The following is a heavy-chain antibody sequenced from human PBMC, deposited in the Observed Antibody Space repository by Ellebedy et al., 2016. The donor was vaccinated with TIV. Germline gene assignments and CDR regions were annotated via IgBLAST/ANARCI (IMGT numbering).Heavy chain of an antibody. Sequence: SGPTLVKPTQTLTLTCTFSGFSIGTSGVAVGWICQPPGKALEWLALIYWNDDKLYSPSLKSRLTITKDTSKNQVVLTMTNMDPVDTATYYCAHHYSSSWYPVYWGQGTLVTVSS. D-gene: IGHD6-13*01. CDR1: GFSIGTSGVA. J-gene: IGHJ4*02. V-gene: IGHV2-5*01. CDR2: IYWNDDK. CDR3: AHHYSSSWYPVY.